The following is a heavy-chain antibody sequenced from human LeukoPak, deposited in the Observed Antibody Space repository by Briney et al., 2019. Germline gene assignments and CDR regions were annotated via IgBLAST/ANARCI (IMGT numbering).Heavy chain of an antibody. CDR1: GFTFSSYA. D-gene: IGHD6-13*01. CDR3: ARDVAAAGTNY. J-gene: IGHJ4*02. V-gene: IGHV3-30*14. CDR2: ISYDGSNK. Sequence: GGSLRLSCAASGFTFSSYAMHWVRQAPGKGLEWVAVISYDGSNKYYADSVKGRFTISRDNSKNTLYLQMNSLRAEDTAVYYCARDVAAAGTNYWGQGTLVTVSP.